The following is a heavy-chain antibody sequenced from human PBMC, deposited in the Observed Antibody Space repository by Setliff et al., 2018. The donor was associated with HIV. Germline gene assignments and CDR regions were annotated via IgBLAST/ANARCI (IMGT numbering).Heavy chain of an antibody. CDR1: GGTFSSYA. D-gene: IGHD4-4*01. CDR3: ARVATVSHPGDYFDY. CDR2: MSPNSGNT. Sequence: ASVKVSCKASGGTFSSYAISWVRQAPGQGLEWVGWMSPNSGNTGYAQKFQGRVTLTRNTSISTAYMELSSLRSEDTAVYSCARVATVSHPGDYFDYWGQGTLVTVSS. J-gene: IGHJ4*02. V-gene: IGHV1-8*02.